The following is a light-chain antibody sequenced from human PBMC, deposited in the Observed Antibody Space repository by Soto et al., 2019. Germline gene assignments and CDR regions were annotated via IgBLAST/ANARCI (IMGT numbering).Light chain of an antibody. J-gene: IGLJ3*02. CDR3: ISYTSSNTRV. CDR1: SSDVGGYNY. CDR2: EVS. Sequence: QSALTQPASVSGSPGQSITISCTGTSSDVGGYNYVSWYQQHPGKAPQLMIYEVSNRPSGVSDRFSGSTSGNTASLTISGLQAEDEADYYCISYTSSNTRVFGGGTKLTVL. V-gene: IGLV2-14*01.